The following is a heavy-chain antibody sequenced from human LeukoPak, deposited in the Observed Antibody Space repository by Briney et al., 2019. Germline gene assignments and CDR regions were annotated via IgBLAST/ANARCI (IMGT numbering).Heavy chain of an antibody. V-gene: IGHV1-18*01. CDR2: ISGYNGDT. CDR3: ARGTWNEADRPYSFDA. J-gene: IGHJ4*02. D-gene: IGHD1-1*01. CDR1: GFSFASFG. Sequence: ASVKVSCKAFGFSFASFGFNWLRQAPGQGLEWMGWISGYNGDTNYAQKFKATVAMTTDTSTSTVYMEMRSLRSDDTAIYYCARGTWNEADRPYSFDAWGQGTLVTVSS.